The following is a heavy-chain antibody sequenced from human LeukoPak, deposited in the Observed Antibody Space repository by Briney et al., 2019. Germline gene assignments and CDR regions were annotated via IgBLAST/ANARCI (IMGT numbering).Heavy chain of an antibody. CDR1: GYTFTSYY. D-gene: IGHD2-15*01. V-gene: IGHV1-46*04. Sequence: ASVKVSCKGSGYTFTSYYMHWVRQAPGQGLEWMGIINPSGGSTSYAQKLQGRVNMTRDTCTSTAYMELSSLRSEDTAVYYCARDGYCSGGSCYRGNPPPHYSGMDAWGQGPTATV. J-gene: IGHJ6*02. CDR3: ARDGYCSGGSCYRGNPPPHYSGMDA. CDR2: INPSGGST.